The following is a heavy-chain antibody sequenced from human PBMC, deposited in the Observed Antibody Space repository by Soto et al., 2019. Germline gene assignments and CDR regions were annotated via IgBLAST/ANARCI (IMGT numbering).Heavy chain of an antibody. CDR1: GFMFSDYY. CDR2: ISSSGDYP. Sequence: QEQLVESGGGLVKPGGSLRLSCAASGFMFSDYYMIWIRQAPGKGLEWVAYISSSGDYPNYADSVKGRFTVSRDNTENSLYLHKNSLRAEDSGVYYSARDSRRGPLTYYGMEVWGQGTTVTVSS. J-gene: IGHJ6*02. CDR3: ARDSRRGPLTYYGMEV. D-gene: IGHD3-16*01. V-gene: IGHV3-11*06.